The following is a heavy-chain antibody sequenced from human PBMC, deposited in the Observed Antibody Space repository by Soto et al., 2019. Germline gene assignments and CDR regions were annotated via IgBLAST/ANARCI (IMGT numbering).Heavy chain of an antibody. V-gene: IGHV3-33*01. D-gene: IGHD2-2*01. J-gene: IGHJ4*02. Sequence: QVQLVESGGGVVQPGRSLRLSCAASGFTFSSHGMHWIRQAPGMGLAWVAVIWYDGSNKYYADSVKGRFTISRDNSKNTLYLLMNSLRAEDKDVYYCARDGYCTGTSCFILDYWGQGTLVTVSS. CDR2: IWYDGSNK. CDR3: ARDGYCTGTSCFILDY. CDR1: GFTFSSHG.